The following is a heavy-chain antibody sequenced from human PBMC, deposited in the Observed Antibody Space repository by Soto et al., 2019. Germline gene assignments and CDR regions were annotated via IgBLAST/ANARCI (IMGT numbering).Heavy chain of an antibody. D-gene: IGHD7-27*01. CDR3: TTTGWGSGYYYYGMDV. V-gene: IGHV3-15*01. CDR1: GFTFSNAW. Sequence: GGSLRLSCAASGFTFSNAWMSWVRQAPGKGLEWVGRIKSKTDGGTTDYAAPVKSRFTISRDDSKNTLYLQMNSLKTEDTAVYYCTTTGWGSGYYYYGMDVWGQGTTVTVSS. CDR2: IKSKTDGGTT. J-gene: IGHJ6*02.